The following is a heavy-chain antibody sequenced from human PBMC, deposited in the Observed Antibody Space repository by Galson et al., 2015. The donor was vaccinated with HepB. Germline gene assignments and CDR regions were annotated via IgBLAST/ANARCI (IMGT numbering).Heavy chain of an antibody. V-gene: IGHV4-4*02. CDR2: IYHSGST. CDR3: ARAGGPAARIPFDY. D-gene: IGHD6-6*01. J-gene: IGHJ4*02. Sequence: SETLSLTCAVSGGSISSSNWWSWVRQPPGKGLEWIGEIYHSGSTNYNPSLKSRVTISVDKSKNQFSLKLSSVTAADTAVYYCARAGGPAARIPFDYWGQGTLVTVSS. CDR1: GGSISSSNW.